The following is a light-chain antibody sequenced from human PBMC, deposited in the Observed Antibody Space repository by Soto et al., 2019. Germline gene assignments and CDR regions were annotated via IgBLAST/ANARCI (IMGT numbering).Light chain of an antibody. J-gene: IGKJ1*01. CDR1: QSVSSN. V-gene: IGKV3-15*01. CDR2: GAS. Sequence: ETVMTQSPATLSVSPGERATLSCLASQSVSSNLAWYQQKPGQAPRLLIYGASTRATGIPARFSGSGSGTEFTLTISGLQSEDFAVYYCQQYNGWPWTFGLGTKVDIK. CDR3: QQYNGWPWT.